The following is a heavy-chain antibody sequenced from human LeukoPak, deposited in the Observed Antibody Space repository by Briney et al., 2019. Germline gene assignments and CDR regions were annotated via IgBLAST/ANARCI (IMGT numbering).Heavy chain of an antibody. CDR3: AKGTPAWDQLLNHGPAEYFQH. V-gene: IGHV3-30*02. J-gene: IGHJ1*01. CDR2: IRHDGSNK. Sequence: PGGSLRLSCAASGFTFSSYGMHWVRQAPGKGLEWVAFIRHDGSNKYYADSVKGRFTISRDNSKNTLYLQMNSLRAEDTAVYYCAKGTPAWDQLLNHGPAEYFQHWGQGTLVTVSS. CDR1: GFTFSSYG. D-gene: IGHD2-2*01.